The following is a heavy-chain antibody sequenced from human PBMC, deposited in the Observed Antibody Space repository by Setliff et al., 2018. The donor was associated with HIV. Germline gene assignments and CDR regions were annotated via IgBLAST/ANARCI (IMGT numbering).Heavy chain of an antibody. Sequence: SETLSLTCTVSGGSISSGSYYWSWIRQPAGKGLEWIGRIYASGRTNYNPSLKSRVTLSVDTSKNQFSLKVTSVTAADTAVYYCAREIQFSATTYYYYYMDDWGRGTTVTVSS. CDR2: IYASGRT. D-gene: IGHD5-18*01. CDR1: GGSISSGSYY. CDR3: AREIQFSATTYYYYYMDD. J-gene: IGHJ6*03. V-gene: IGHV4-61*02.